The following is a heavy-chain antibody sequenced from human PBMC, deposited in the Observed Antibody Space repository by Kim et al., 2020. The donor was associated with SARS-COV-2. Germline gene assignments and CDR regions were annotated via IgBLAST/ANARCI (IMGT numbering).Heavy chain of an antibody. Sequence: ASVKVSCKASGYTFTSYAMNWVRQAPGQGLEWMGWINTNTGNPTYAQGFTGRFVFSLDTSVSTAYLQISSLKAEDTAVYYCARGPLSGYYDYVWGSYHKLHSGKYFDYWGQGTLVTVSS. J-gene: IGHJ4*02. CDR2: INTNTGNP. CDR3: ARGPLSGYYDYVWGSYHKLHSGKYFDY. V-gene: IGHV7-4-1*02. CDR1: GYTFTSYA. D-gene: IGHD3-16*02.